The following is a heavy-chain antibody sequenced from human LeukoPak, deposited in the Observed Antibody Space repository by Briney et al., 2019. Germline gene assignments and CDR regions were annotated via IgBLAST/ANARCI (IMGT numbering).Heavy chain of an antibody. D-gene: IGHD1-26*01. CDR1: GGSISSGGYY. CDR2: ISYSGST. V-gene: IGHV4-31*03. J-gene: IGHJ4*02. CDR3: ARDRGSYYFDY. Sequence: SQTLSLTCTVSGGSISSGGYYWSWIRQRPGKGLEWIGYISYSGSTYYNPSLKSRVTISVDTSKNQLSLKLSSVTAADTAVYYCARDRGSYYFDYWGQGTLVTVSS.